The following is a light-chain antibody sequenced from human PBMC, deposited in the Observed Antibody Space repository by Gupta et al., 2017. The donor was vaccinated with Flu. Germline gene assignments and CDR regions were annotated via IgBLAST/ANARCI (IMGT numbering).Light chain of an antibody. V-gene: IGKV1-8*01. CDR3: QQYYSYPRWT. Sequence: IRMTQSPSSFSASTVDRVTITCRASQGISSYLAWYQHKPGKAPKLLIYAASTLQSGVPSRFSGSGSGTDFSLTISCLQSEDFATYYCQQYYSYPRWTFGQGTKVEIK. J-gene: IGKJ1*01. CDR1: QGISSY. CDR2: AAS.